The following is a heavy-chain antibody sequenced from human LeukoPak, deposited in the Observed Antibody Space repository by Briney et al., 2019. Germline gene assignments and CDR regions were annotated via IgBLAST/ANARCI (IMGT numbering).Heavy chain of an antibody. Sequence: PGGSLGLSCAASGFTFSRHWMSRVRQASGKGLEWVATIKQEGSEHYYVDSVKGRFTISRDDATNSLSLQMNSLRVEDTALYYCVRGPHYGAYTDYFEYWGRGTLVTVSS. CDR2: IKQEGSEH. V-gene: IGHV3-7*01. J-gene: IGHJ4*02. CDR1: GFTFSRHW. D-gene: IGHD4-17*01. CDR3: VRGPHYGAYTDYFEY.